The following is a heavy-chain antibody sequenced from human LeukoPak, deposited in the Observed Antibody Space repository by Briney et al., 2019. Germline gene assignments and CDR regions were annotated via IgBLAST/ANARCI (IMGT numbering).Heavy chain of an antibody. D-gene: IGHD4-23*01. CDR2: IYPGDSDT. CDR3: ARWASLTYGGNSGGYYYYYGMDV. V-gene: IGHV5-51*01. CDR1: GYSFTSYW. Sequence: GESLKISCKGSGYSFTSYWIGWVRQMPGKGLEWMGIIYPGDSDTRYSPSFQGQVTISADKSISTAYLQWSSLKASDTAMYYCARWASLTYGGNSGGYYYYYGMDVWGQGTTVTVSS. J-gene: IGHJ6*02.